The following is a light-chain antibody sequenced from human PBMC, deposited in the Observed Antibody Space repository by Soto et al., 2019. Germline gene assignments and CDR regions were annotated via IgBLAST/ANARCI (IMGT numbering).Light chain of an antibody. V-gene: IGKV3-20*01. J-gene: IGKJ1*01. CDR1: QSVSSSY. Sequence: EIVLTQSPGTLSLSPGEGATLSCRASQSVSSSYLAWYQQKPGQAPRLLIYGASSRATGIPDRFSGSGSGTDFTLTISRLEPEDFAVYYCHQRQRWPRTFGQGTKVDIK. CDR2: GAS. CDR3: HQRQRWPRT.